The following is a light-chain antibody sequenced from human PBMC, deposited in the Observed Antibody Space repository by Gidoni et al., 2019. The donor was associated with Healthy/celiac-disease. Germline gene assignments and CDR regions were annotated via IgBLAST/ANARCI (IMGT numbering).Light chain of an antibody. V-gene: IGLV3-1*01. Sequence: SDELTQPPSVSVSPGQTASITCPGDKLGDKYACWYQQKPGQSPVLVIYQDSKRPSGIPERFSGSNSGNTATLTISGTQAMDEADYYCQAWDSSTAVVFGGGTKLTVL. J-gene: IGLJ2*01. CDR3: QAWDSSTAVV. CDR1: KLGDKY. CDR2: QDS.